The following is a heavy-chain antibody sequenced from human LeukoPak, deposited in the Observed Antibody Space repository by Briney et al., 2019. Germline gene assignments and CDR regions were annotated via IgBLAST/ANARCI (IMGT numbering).Heavy chain of an antibody. CDR2: ISGSGGST. J-gene: IGHJ4*02. D-gene: IGHD3-16*02. CDR3: LRDWVELSASGSRNFDY. V-gene: IGHV3-23*01. CDR1: GFTFSSYA. Sequence: GGSLRLSCAASGFTFSSYAMSWVRQAPGKGLEWVSAISGSGGSTYYADSVKGRFTISRDNSKNTLYLQMNSLRAEDTAVYYCLRDWVELSASGSRNFDYWGQGTLVTVSS.